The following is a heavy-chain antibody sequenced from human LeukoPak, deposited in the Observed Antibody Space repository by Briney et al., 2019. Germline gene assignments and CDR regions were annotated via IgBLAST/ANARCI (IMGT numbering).Heavy chain of an antibody. Sequence: PGGSLRLSCAASGFTFSSYAMSWVRQAPGKGLEWVSAISGSGGSTYYADSVKGRFTISRDNSKNTLYLQMNSLRAEDTAVYYCAKSWRGSNKGELSSATPYYFDYWGQGTLVTVSS. CDR2: ISGSGGST. J-gene: IGHJ4*02. V-gene: IGHV3-23*01. CDR3: AKSWRGSNKGELSSATPYYFDY. D-gene: IGHD3-16*02. CDR1: GFTFSSYA.